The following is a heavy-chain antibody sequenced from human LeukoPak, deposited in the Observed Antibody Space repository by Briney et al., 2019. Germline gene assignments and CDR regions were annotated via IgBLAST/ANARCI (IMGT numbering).Heavy chain of an antibody. CDR1: GSTFTSYW. V-gene: IGHV5-51*01. J-gene: IGHJ4*02. Sequence: GASLKISFQGSGSTFTSYWIGWVRQMPGKGLESMAIIHPDDSDTRYSPSFQGQVTISADKSIGTAYLQWSSLKASDTAMYYCARGYCSTTRCYYFDLWGQGALVTVSS. CDR3: ARGYCSTTRCYYFDL. CDR2: IHPDDSDT. D-gene: IGHD2-2*01.